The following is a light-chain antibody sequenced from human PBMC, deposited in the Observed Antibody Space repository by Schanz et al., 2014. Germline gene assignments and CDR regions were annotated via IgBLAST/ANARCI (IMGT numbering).Light chain of an antibody. CDR2: GAS. CDR1: QSVSSDY. J-gene: IGKJ4*01. CDR3: QQYGSSPRGSLT. Sequence: EIVLTQSPGTLSLSPGERATLSCRASQSVSSDYLTWYQQKPGQAPRLLIYGASTRATGIPARFSGSGSGTEFTLTISRLEPEDFAVYYCQQYGSSPRGSLTFGGGTKVEIK. V-gene: IGKV3-20*01.